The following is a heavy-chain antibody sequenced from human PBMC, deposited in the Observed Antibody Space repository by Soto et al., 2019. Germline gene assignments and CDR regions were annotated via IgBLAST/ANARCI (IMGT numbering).Heavy chain of an antibody. Sequence: SVKVSCKASGGTFSSYAISWVRQAPGQGLGWMGGIIPIFGTANYAQKFQGRVTITADESTSTAYMELSSLRSEDTAVYYCARNDYCSSTSCQLYRYYFDYWGQGTLVTVSS. J-gene: IGHJ4*02. CDR1: GGTFSSYA. D-gene: IGHD2-2*01. CDR2: IIPIFGTA. V-gene: IGHV1-69*13. CDR3: ARNDYCSSTSCQLYRYYFDY.